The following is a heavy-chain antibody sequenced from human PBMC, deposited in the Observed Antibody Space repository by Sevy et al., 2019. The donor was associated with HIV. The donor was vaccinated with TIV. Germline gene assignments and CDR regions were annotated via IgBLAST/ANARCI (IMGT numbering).Heavy chain of an antibody. J-gene: IGHJ6*02. CDR1: GFTFSNAW. CDR3: TTGRGGLLWFGELSXNYYYGMDV. D-gene: IGHD3-10*01. Sequence: GGSLRLSCAASGFTFSNAWMSWVRQAPGKGLEWVGRIKSKTDGGTTDYAAPVKGRFTISRDDSKNTLYLQMNSLKTEDTAVXXCTTGRGGLLWFGELSXNYYYGMDVWGQGTTVTVSS. V-gene: IGHV3-15*01. CDR2: IKSKTDGGTT.